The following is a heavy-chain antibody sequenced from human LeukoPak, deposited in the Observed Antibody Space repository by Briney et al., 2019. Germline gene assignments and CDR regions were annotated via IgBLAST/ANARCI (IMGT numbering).Heavy chain of an antibody. CDR2: ISGSGGST. J-gene: IGHJ4*02. Sequence: GGSLRLSCTGSGFTFSNYAMSWVRQAPGKGLEWVSAISGSGGSTYYADSVKGRFTISRDNSKNTLYLQMNSLRAEDTAVYYCAKDLSGYYFDYWGQGTLVTVSS. CDR1: GFTFSNYA. D-gene: IGHD3-3*02. V-gene: IGHV3-23*01. CDR3: AKDLSGYYFDY.